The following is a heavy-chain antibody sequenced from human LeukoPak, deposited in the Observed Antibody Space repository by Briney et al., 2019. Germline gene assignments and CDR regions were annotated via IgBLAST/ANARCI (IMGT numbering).Heavy chain of an antibody. V-gene: IGHV3-48*01. CDR1: GFAFSSYS. CDR2: INEGGSTI. D-gene: IGHD2-8*01. J-gene: IGHJ4*01. CDR3: AKVQGNGVGYYFDS. Sequence: GGSLRLSCVASGFAFSSYSLNWVRQAPGKGLEWLSYINEGGSTIFYADSVKGRFTISKDHSKNTLYLQMNSLRAEDTAMYYCAKVQGNGVGYYFDSWGHGTLVTVSS.